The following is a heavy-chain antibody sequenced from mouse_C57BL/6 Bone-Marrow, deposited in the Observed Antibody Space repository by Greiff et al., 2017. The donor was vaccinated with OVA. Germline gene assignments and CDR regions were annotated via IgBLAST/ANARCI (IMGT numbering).Heavy chain of an antibody. CDR3: ARPQLGLFDY. CDR2: IYPGDGDT. V-gene: IGHV1-82*01. Sequence: VKLQESGPELVQPGASVKISCKASGYAFSNSWMNWVKQRPGKGLEWIGRIYPGDGDTTSNGKFKGKGTLTADKSSSTAYMQLSSLTSEDSAVYFCARPQLGLFDYWGQGTTLTVSS. D-gene: IGHD4-1*02. J-gene: IGHJ2*01. CDR1: GYAFSNSW.